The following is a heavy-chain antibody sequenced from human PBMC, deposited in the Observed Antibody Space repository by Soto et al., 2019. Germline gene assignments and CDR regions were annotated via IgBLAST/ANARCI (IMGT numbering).Heavy chain of an antibody. Sequence: SETLSLTCAVYGGSFSDYYWNWIRQSPGKGLEWIGYIYYSGSTNYSPSLKSRVTISVDTSKNQFSLKLSSVTAADTAVYYCARRWGSAFDIWGQGTMVTVSS. CDR3: ARRWGSAFDI. J-gene: IGHJ3*02. D-gene: IGHD3-16*01. CDR1: GGSFSDYY. V-gene: IGHV4-59*08. CDR2: IYYSGST.